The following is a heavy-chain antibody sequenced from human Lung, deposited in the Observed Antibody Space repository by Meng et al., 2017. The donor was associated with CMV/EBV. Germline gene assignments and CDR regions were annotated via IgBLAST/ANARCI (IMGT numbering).Heavy chain of an antibody. CDR2: IKQDGSEK. J-gene: IGHJ6*02. V-gene: IGHV3-7*01. CDR3: AREGVFGVVIAGYYGMDV. Sequence: GESXKISCAASGFTFSSYWMSWVRQAPGKGLEWVANIKQDGSEKYYVDSVKGRFTISRDNAKNSLYLQMNSLRAEDTAVYYCAREGVFGVVIAGYYGMDVWXQGTXVTVSS. D-gene: IGHD3-3*01. CDR1: GFTFSSYW.